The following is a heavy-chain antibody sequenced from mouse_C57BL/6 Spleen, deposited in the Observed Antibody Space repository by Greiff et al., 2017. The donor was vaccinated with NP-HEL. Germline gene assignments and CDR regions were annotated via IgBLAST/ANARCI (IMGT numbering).Heavy chain of an antibody. Sequence: EVKVEESGGGLVKPGGSLKLSCAASGFTFSDYGMHWVRQAPEKGLEWVAYISSGSSTIYYADTVKGRFTISSDNAKNTLFLQMTSLRSEDTAMYYCARGSYPDWYFDVWGTGTTVTVSS. CDR1: GFTFSDYG. CDR3: ARGSYPDWYFDV. J-gene: IGHJ1*03. CDR2: ISSGSSTI. V-gene: IGHV5-17*01.